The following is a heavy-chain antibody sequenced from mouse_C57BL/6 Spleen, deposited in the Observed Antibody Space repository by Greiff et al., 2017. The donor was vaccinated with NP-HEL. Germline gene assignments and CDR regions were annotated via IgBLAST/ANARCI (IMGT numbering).Heavy chain of an antibody. D-gene: IGHD2-5*01. V-gene: IGHV10-3*01. CDR1: GFTFNTYA. CDR2: IRSKSSNYAT. J-gene: IGHJ1*03. Sequence: EVQVVESGGGLVQPKGSLTLSCAASGFTFNTYAMHWVRQAPGKGLEWVARIRSKSSNYATYYADSVKDRFTISRDDSQSMLYLQRNDLKTEDTAMYYCVRDLWSNSPCFDVWGTGTTVTVSS. CDR3: VRDLWSNSPCFDV.